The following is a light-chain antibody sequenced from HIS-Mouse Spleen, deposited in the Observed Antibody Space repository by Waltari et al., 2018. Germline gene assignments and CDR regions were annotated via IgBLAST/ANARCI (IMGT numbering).Light chain of an antibody. CDR3: CSYAGSYTGV. J-gene: IGLJ1*01. Sequence: QSALTQPRSVSGSPGQSVTLSCPGTSSHVGGFNHVSWYQQPPGKAPKLMIYDVSKRPSGVPDRFSGSKSGNTASLTISGLQAEDEADYYCCSYAGSYTGVFGTGTKVTVL. CDR1: SSHVGGFNH. CDR2: DVS. V-gene: IGLV2-11*02.